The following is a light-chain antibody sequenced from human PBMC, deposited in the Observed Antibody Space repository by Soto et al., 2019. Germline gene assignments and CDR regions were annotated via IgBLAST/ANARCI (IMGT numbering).Light chain of an antibody. Sequence: TMVTQSPATLSASPGERVTLSCRATQSVTYNLAWYQQKTGQSPRILIYGASTRDTGIPARFSGRGSGTEFTLTLTSLQSEDVAVYYCRQYNVWLWTFGQGTKVEI. CDR1: QSVTYN. V-gene: IGKV3-15*01. CDR3: RQYNVWLWT. J-gene: IGKJ1*01. CDR2: GAS.